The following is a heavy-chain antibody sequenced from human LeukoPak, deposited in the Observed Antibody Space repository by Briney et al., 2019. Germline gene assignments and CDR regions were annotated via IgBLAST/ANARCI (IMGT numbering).Heavy chain of an antibody. Sequence: ASVKVSCKASGYTFTGYYMHWVRQAPGQGLEWMGWINPNSGGTNYAQEFQGRVTMTRDTSISTAYMELSRLRSDDTAVYYCASATEDYRSSTSCYLANAFDIWGQGTMVTVSS. CDR3: ASATEDYRSSTSCYLANAFDI. J-gene: IGHJ3*02. CDR1: GYTFTGYY. V-gene: IGHV1-2*02. D-gene: IGHD2-2*01. CDR2: INPNSGGT.